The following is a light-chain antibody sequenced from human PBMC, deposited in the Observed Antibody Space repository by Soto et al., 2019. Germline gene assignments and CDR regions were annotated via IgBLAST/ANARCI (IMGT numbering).Light chain of an antibody. Sequence: EIVMTQSPATLSVSPGERATLSCRASQSVRSNLAWYQQKPGQAPRLLIYGASTRATGIPARFSGSGSGTEFTLTISSLQPEDFASYYCQQLNSYPLTFGGGTKVEIK. CDR2: GAS. J-gene: IGKJ4*01. CDR1: QSVRSN. V-gene: IGKV3-15*01. CDR3: QQLNSYPLT.